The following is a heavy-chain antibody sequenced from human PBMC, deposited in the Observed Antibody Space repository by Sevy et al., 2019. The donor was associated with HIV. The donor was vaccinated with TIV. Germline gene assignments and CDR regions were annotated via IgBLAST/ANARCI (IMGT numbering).Heavy chain of an antibody. V-gene: IGHV4-59*01. D-gene: IGHD6-13*01. CDR1: GGSISSYY. CDR3: ARECIAAAGTNVGYYYYMDV. CDR2: IYYSGST. Sequence: SETLSLTCTVSGGSISSYYWSWIRQPPGKGLEWIGYIYYSGSTNYNPALKSRVTISVDTSKNQFSLKLSSVTAADTAMYYCARECIAAAGTNVGYYYYMDVWGKGTTVTVSS. J-gene: IGHJ6*03.